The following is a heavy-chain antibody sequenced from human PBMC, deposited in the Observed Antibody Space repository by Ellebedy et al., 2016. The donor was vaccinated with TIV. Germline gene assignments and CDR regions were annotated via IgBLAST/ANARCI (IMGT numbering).Heavy chain of an antibody. CDR1: GFNFSNYA. CDR3: AKAIQLWLFSDY. CDR2: ISFDGSNK. J-gene: IGHJ4*02. V-gene: IGHV3-30-3*01. Sequence: GGSLRLXCAASGFNFSNYAMHWVRQAPGKGLEWVAIISFDGSNKYYADSVKGRFTISRDNSKNTLYLQMNSLGAEGTAVYYCAKAIQLWLFSDYWGQGTLVTVSS. D-gene: IGHD5-18*01.